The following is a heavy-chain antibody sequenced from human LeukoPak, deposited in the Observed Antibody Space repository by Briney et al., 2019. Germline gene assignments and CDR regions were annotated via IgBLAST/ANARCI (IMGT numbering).Heavy chain of an antibody. CDR2: INHSGST. CDR1: GGSFSGYY. Sequence: PSETLSLTCAVYGGSFSGYYWSWTRQPPGKGLEWIGEINHSGSTNYNPSLKSRVTISVDTSKNQFSLQLNSVTPEDTAVYYCAREVIFGGWYVEFDYWGQGTLVTVSS. D-gene: IGHD6-19*01. J-gene: IGHJ4*02. CDR3: AREVIFGGWYVEFDY. V-gene: IGHV4-34*01.